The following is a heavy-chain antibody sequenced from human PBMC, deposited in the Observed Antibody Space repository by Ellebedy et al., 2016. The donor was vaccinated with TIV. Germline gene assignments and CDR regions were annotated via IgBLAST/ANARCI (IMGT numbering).Heavy chain of an antibody. CDR2: ISSSSSTI. Sequence: GESLKISXAASGFTFSSYSMNWVHQAPGKGLEWVSYISSSSSTIYYADSVKGRFTISRDNAKNSLYLQMNSLRDEDTAVYYCARDRYFDAYYYYGMDVWGQGTTVTVSS. J-gene: IGHJ6*02. CDR1: GFTFSSYS. D-gene: IGHD3-9*01. CDR3: ARDRYFDAYYYYGMDV. V-gene: IGHV3-48*02.